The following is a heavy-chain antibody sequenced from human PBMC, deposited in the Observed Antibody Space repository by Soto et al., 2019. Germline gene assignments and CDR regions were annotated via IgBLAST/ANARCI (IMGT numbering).Heavy chain of an antibody. CDR1: GGTFSSYA. D-gene: IGHD2-2*01. CDR3: ARDQRGCISTSCYANAFDI. J-gene: IGHJ3*02. Sequence: GASVKGSCKASGGTFSSYAISWVRQAPGQGLEWMGGIIPIFGTANYAQKFQGRVTITADESTSTAYMELSSLRSEDTAVYYCARDQRGCISTSCYANAFDIWGQGTMVTVSS. CDR2: IIPIFGTA. V-gene: IGHV1-69*13.